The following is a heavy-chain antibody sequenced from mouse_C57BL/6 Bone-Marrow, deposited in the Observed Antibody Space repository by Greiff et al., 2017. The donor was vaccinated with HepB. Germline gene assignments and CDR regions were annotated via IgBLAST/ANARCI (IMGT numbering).Heavy chain of an antibody. D-gene: IGHD2-4*01. J-gene: IGHJ4*01. V-gene: IGHV1-50*01. Sequence: QVQLQQPGAELVKPGASVKLSCKASGYTFTSYWMQWVKQRPGQGLEWIGEIDPSDSYTNYNQKFKGKATLTVDTSSSTAYMQLSSLTSEDSAVYSCARWRFDYLYAMDYWGQGTSVTVSS. CDR3: ARWRFDYLYAMDY. CDR1: GYTFTSYW. CDR2: IDPSDSYT.